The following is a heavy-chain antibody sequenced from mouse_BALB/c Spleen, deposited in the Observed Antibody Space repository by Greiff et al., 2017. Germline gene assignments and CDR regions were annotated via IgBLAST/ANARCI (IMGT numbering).Heavy chain of an antibody. J-gene: IGHJ2*01. V-gene: IGHV3-2*02. CDR3: ERSRPQLGQEWYYLDY. CDR1: GYSITSDYA. Sequence: EVKLVESGPGLVKPSQSLSLTCTVSGYSITSDYAWNWIRQLPGNKLEWMGYISYSGSTSYNPSLKSRIAITRDTSKNQFFLQLNSVSTEDTATSDCERSRPQLGQEWYYLDYWGQGTTLTVSS. CDR2: ISYSGST. D-gene: IGHD4-1*02.